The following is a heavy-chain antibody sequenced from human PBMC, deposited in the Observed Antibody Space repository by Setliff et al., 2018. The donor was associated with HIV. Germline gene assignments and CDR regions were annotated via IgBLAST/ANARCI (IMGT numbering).Heavy chain of an antibody. D-gene: IGHD2-21*02. J-gene: IGHJ4*02. V-gene: IGHV4-39*01. CDR2: IYYTGST. Sequence: SETLSLTCTVSGGSIRSSNYYWGWIRQPPGKGLEWIGHIYYTGSTYYNPSLKSRVTISVDTSKNQFSLELSSVTTTDTAVYYCARVDYGDYDFDSWGQGTLVTVSS. CDR3: ARVDYGDYDFDS. CDR1: GGSIRSSNYY.